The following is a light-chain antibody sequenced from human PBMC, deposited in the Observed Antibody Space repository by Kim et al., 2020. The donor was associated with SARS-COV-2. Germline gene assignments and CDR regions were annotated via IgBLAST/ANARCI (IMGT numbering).Light chain of an antibody. J-gene: IGLJ3*02. CDR1: SGHSSYI. CDR2: VEGSGSY. V-gene: IGLV4-60*03. CDR3: ETWDSNTWV. Sequence: QPVLTQSSSASASLGSSVKLTCTLSSGHSSYIIAWHQQQPGKAPRYLMKVEGSGSYNKGGGVPDRFSGSSSGADRYLTISNLHSEDEGDYYCETWDSNTWVFGGGTQLTV.